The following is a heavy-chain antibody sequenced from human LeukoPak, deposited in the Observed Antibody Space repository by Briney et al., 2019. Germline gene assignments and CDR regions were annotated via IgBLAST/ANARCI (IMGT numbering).Heavy chain of an antibody. Sequence: SETLSLTCAVYGGSFSNYYWTWIRQPPGKGLEWIGEINHSGSARYNPSLKSRVTISVDTSKNQFSLKLSSVTAADTAVYYCARGGKAAAGNFHYYYYMDVWGKGTTVTVSS. CDR2: INHSGSA. V-gene: IGHV4-34*01. CDR1: GGSFSNYY. CDR3: ARGGKAAAGNFHYYYYMDV. J-gene: IGHJ6*03. D-gene: IGHD6-13*01.